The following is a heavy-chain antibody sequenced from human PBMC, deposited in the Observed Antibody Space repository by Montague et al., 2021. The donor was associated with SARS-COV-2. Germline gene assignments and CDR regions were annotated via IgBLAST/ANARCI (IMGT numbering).Heavy chain of an antibody. V-gene: IGHV4-34*01. CDR1: GGSFSGYY. CDR3: ARGPVDDNCSGGSCYSRYYYGMDV. CDR2: INHGGST. J-gene: IGHJ6*02. Sequence: SETLSLTCAVYGGSFSGYYWSWIRQPPGRGLEWIGEINHGGSTNYNPSXXSRVTISVDTSKNQFSLKLSSVTAADTAVYYCARGPVDDNCSGGSCYSRYYYGMDVWGQGTTVTVSS. D-gene: IGHD2-15*01.